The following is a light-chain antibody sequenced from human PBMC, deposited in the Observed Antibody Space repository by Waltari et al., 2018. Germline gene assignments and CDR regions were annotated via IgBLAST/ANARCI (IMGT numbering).Light chain of an antibody. CDR2: VNSDGSH. Sequence: QLVLTQSPSASASLGASVKLTCTLSSGPSTNGIAWLQKRPEKGPRYLMKVNSDGSHNKGDEIPDRFSGSSSGAERYLTISSLQSEDEADYYCQTGGHGTWVFGGGTKLTVL. CDR3: QTGGHGTWV. CDR1: SGPSTNG. V-gene: IGLV4-69*01. J-gene: IGLJ3*02.